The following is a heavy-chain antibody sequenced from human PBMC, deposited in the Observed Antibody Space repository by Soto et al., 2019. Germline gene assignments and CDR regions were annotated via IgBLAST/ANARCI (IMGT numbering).Heavy chain of an antibody. CDR1: WFTFISYW. Sequence: PGVSLRLSCAASWFTFISYWMRWVRQAPGKGLVWVSRMNEDGGTTDYADSVKGRFTISRDNAKNTLYLQMNSLRVEDTAVYYCASDLSGRADVWGQGTTVTVSS. CDR2: MNEDGGTT. CDR3: ASDLSGRADV. V-gene: IGHV3-74*01. D-gene: IGHD3-10*01. J-gene: IGHJ6*02.